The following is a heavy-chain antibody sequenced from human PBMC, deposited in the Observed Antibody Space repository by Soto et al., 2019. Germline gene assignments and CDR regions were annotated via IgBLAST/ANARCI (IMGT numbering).Heavy chain of an antibody. V-gene: IGHV3-30-3*01. CDR2: ISYDGSNK. D-gene: IGHD3-9*01. CDR3: ARDEGGYDILTGYYKAHHFDY. J-gene: IGHJ4*02. CDR1: GFTFSSYA. Sequence: GGSLRLSCAASGFTFSSYAMHWVRQAPGKGLEWVAVISYDGSNKYYADSVKGRFTISRDNSKNTLYLQMNSLRAEDTAVYYCARDEGGYDILTGYYKAHHFDYWGQGVKVTVSS.